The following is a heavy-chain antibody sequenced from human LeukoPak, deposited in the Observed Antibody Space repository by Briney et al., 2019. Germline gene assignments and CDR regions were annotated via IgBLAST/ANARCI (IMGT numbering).Heavy chain of an antibody. CDR2: SKSKADGGTT. CDR1: GFSLTNAW. V-gene: IGHV3-15*01. J-gene: IGHJ4*02. D-gene: IGHD1-26*01. CDR3: SCYRDSGSQPTRYDY. Sequence: GGSLRLSCAISGFSLTNAWMKWVRQAPGKGPEWVGRSKSKADGGTTDYAAPVKGRFTISRDDSKNTLFLQMNSLQTEDTAIYYCSCYRDSGSQPTRYDYWGQGTLVTVSS.